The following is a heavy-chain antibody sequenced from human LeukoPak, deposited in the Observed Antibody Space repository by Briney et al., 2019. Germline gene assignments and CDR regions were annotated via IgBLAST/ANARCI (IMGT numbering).Heavy chain of an antibody. CDR1: GFTFSSNA. D-gene: IGHD4-17*01. CDR3: AKDKDGDYVGSYFDY. J-gene: IGHJ4*02. CDR2: ISGSGGRP. V-gene: IGHV3-23*01. Sequence: GGSLRLSCAASGFTFSSNAMSWVRQAPGMGLEWVSAISGSGGRPYYADSVKGRFTISRDNSKNTLYLQMNSLRAEDTAVYYCAKDKDGDYVGSYFDYWGQGTLVTVSS.